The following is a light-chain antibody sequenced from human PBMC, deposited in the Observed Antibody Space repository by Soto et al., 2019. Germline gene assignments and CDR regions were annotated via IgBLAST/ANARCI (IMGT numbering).Light chain of an antibody. CDR3: SSFTGSHYV. Sequence: QSALTQPASVSGSPGQSITISCTGTISDVGGYNFVSWYQQYPGKAPKLMICDVSNRPSGVSNRFSGSKSGNTASLTISGLQAEDEADYYCSSFTGSHYVFGTGTKVTVL. CDR2: DVS. J-gene: IGLJ1*01. CDR1: ISDVGGYNF. V-gene: IGLV2-14*03.